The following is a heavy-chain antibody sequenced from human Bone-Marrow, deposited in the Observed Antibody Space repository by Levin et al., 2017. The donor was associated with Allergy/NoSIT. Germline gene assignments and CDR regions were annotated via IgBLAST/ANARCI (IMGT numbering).Heavy chain of an antibody. CDR2: IGSSGSVI. CDR3: ARHCGGGTCYDSGYFDP. Sequence: PGGSLRLSCAAAGFSLSDYHMSWIRQAPGKGPDWVSYIGSSGSVIQYADSVKGRFTISRDNAKNSLYLQMNSLRAEDTAVYYCARHCGGGTCYDSGYFDPWGQGTLVTVSS. V-gene: IGHV3-11*01. CDR1: GFSLSDYH. D-gene: IGHD2-15*01. J-gene: IGHJ5*02.